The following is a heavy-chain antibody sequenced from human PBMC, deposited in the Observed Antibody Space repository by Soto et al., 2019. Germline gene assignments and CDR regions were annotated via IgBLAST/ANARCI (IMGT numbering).Heavy chain of an antibody. CDR2: ISYDGSNK. J-gene: IGHJ4*02. V-gene: IGHV3-30*03. Sequence: QVQLMESGGGVVQPGRSLRLSCAASGFTFSSYGMHWVRQAPGKGLEWVAVISYDGSNKYYADSVKGRFTISRDNSKNTLYLQMNSLRAEDTAVYYCARAGGLLLDYWGQGTLVTVSS. CDR3: ARAGGLLLDY. D-gene: IGHD2-15*01. CDR1: GFTFSSYG.